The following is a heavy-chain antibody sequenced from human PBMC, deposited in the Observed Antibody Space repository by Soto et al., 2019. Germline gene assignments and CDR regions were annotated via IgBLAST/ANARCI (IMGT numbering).Heavy chain of an antibody. CDR2: ISGSGANT. D-gene: IGHD2-8*01. CDR1: GFTFSSYA. CDR3: AKSLIVLLGTGAFDI. V-gene: IGHV3-23*01. J-gene: IGHJ3*02. Sequence: PGGSLRLSCAASGFTFSSYAMSWVRQAPGKGLEWVSTISGSGANTYYASSVKGRFTISRDNSENTLYVQMNSLRAEDTAVYFCAKSLIVLLGTGAFDIWGQGTVVTVSS.